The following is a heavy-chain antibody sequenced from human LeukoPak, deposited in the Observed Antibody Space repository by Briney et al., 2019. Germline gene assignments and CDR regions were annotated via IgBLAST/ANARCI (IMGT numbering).Heavy chain of an antibody. CDR2: IGPHSSAT. J-gene: IGHJ4*02. D-gene: IGHD2/OR15-2a*01. Sequence: GASVKVSCKSSGFTFTDYYIHWVRQAPGQGLEWMGYIGPHSSATSSPQEFQGRVTMTRDTSMSTAYMELTRLTSDDTAVYYCAREGNGLLSTDFDYWGQGTLVTVSS. CDR3: AREGNGLLSTDFDY. V-gene: IGHV1-2*02. CDR1: GFTFTDYY.